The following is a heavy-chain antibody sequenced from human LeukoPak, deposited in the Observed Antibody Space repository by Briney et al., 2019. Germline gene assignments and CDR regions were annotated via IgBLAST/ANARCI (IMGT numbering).Heavy chain of an antibody. CDR1: GGSISSSNW. CDR3: ARGSDYDFWSGYYTGISFDY. D-gene: IGHD3-3*01. Sequence: SETLSLTCAVSGGSISSSNWWSWVRQPPGEGLEWIGEIYHSGSTNYNPSLKSRVTISVDKSKNQFSLKLSSVTAADTAVYYCARGSDYDFWSGYYTGISFDYWGQGTLVTVSS. CDR2: IYHSGST. V-gene: IGHV4-4*02. J-gene: IGHJ4*02.